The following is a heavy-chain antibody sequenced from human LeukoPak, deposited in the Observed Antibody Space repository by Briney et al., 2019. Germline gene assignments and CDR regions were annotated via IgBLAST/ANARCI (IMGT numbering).Heavy chain of an antibody. V-gene: IGHV1-8*03. Sequence: GASVKVSCKASGYTFTSYDINWVRQATGQGLEWMGWMNPNSGNTGYAQKFQGRVTITRNTSISTAYMELSSLRSEDTAVYYCARARSSHCYYYMDVWGKGTTVTVSS. CDR2: MNPNSGNT. CDR1: GYTFTSYD. D-gene: IGHD2-2*01. J-gene: IGHJ6*03. CDR3: ARARSSHCYYYMDV.